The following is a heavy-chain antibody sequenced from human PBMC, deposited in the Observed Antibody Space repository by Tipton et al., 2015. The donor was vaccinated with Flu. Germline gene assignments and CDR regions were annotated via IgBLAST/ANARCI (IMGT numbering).Heavy chain of an antibody. J-gene: IGHJ5*02. V-gene: IGHV4-34*01. CDR3: ARGERIIAAAGTRWFDP. CDR2: INHSGST. D-gene: IGHD6-13*01. CDR1: GGSFSGYY. Sequence: LRLSCAVYGGSFSGYYWSWIRQPPGKGLEWIGEINHSGSTNYNPSLKSRVTISVDTSKNQFSLKLSSVTAADTAVYYCARGERIIAAAGTRWFDPWGQGTLVTVSS.